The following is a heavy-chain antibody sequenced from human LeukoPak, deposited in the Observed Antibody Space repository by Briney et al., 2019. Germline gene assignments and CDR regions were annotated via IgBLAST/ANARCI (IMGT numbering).Heavy chain of an antibody. CDR3: ARAGTGSLNY. J-gene: IGHJ4*02. D-gene: IGHD6-13*01. V-gene: IGHV3-21*01. CDR1: GFTFRSYA. CDR2: ISSSSSYI. Sequence: GGSLRLSCAASGFTFRSYAMNWVRQAPGKGLEWVSSISSSSSYIYYADSVKGRFTISRDNAKNSLYLQMNSLRAEDTAVYYCARAGTGSLNYWGQGTLVTVSS.